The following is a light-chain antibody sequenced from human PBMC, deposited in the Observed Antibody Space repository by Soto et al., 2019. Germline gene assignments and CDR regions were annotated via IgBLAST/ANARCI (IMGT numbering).Light chain of an antibody. J-gene: IGLJ1*01. CDR2: EVN. CDR1: RSDIGDSNF. Sequence: LTQPPSVSGSPGQSVTISCTGPRSDIGDSNFISWYQHSPGKAPRLLIYEVNNRPSGVSKRFSGSKAGNTASLTISGLLDDDEADYFCASFRSGTILVFGSGTKVTV. CDR3: ASFRSGTILV. V-gene: IGLV2-14*01.